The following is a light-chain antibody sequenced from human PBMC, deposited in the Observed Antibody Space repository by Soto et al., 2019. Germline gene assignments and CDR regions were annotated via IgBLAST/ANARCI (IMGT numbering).Light chain of an antibody. Sequence: DLQMTQSPSSLSASVGDRVTITCRASQTIRYSLNWYQQKPGKAPKVLIYDASTLQSGVPPRFSGSGSGTEFALTISSLQPEDFATYYCHQSAGSRTWTFGQGTRVEAK. V-gene: IGKV1-39*01. J-gene: IGKJ1*01. CDR3: HQSAGSRTWT. CDR2: DAS. CDR1: QTIRYS.